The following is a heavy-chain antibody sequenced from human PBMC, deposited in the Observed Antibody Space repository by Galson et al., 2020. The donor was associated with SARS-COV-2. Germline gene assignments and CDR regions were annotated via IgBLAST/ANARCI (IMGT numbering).Heavy chain of an antibody. J-gene: IGHJ6*03. CDR3: AIPGAIYYGSGSYYNARFMDV. V-gene: IGHV3-20*01. D-gene: IGHD3-10*01. CDR2: INWNGGST. CDR1: GFTFDDYG. Sequence: WGSLRLSCAASGFTFDDYGMSWVRQAPGKGLEWVSGINWNGGSTGYADSVKGRFTISRDNAKNSLYLQMNSLRAEDTALYHCAIPGAIYYGSGSYYNARFMDVWGKGTTVTVSS.